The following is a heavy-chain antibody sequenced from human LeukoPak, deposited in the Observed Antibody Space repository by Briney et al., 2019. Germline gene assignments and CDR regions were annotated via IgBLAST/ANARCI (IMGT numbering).Heavy chain of an antibody. J-gene: IGHJ4*02. D-gene: IGHD2-2*02. CDR1: GYTFSGYY. CDR2: IDPTSGGT. Sequence: ASVKVSCKTSGYTFSGYYLHWVRQAPGQGLEWMGRIDPTSGGTHYAQKFQGRVTVTRDTSTSTVYMELSGLRSDDTAVYYCARVPGPYTTSRFDYWGQGTLVTVSS. CDR3: ARVPGPYTTSRFDY. V-gene: IGHV1-2*02.